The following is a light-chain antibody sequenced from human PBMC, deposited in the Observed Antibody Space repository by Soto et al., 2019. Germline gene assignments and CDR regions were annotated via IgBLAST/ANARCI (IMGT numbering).Light chain of an antibody. CDR3: QSYGSSLTVV. CDR1: SSNIGAGYD. CDR2: GNT. J-gene: IGLJ2*01. V-gene: IGLV1-40*01. Sequence: QSVLTQPPSVSGAPGQRVTISCTGSSSNIGAGYDVHWYQQFPGTTPKFLIYGNTNRPSGVPDRFSASKSGTSASLDITGLQAEDEAEYFCQSYGSSLTVVFGGGTKVTVL.